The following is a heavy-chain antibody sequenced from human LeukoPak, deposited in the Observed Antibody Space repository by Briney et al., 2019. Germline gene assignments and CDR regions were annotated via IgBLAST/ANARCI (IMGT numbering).Heavy chain of an antibody. D-gene: IGHD6-13*01. CDR3: ASPTSSSWPTLGY. CDR1: GFTFSSYS. CDR2: ISSSSSTI. Sequence: GGSLRLSCAASGFTFSSYSMNWVRQAPGKGLEWVSYISSSSSTIYYADSVKGRFTISRDNAKNSLYLQMNSLRAEDTAVYYCASPTSSSWPTLGYWGQGTLVTVSS. V-gene: IGHV3-48*01. J-gene: IGHJ4*02.